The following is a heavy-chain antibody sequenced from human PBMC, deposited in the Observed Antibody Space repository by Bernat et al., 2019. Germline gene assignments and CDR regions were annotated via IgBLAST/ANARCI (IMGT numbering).Heavy chain of an antibody. CDR3: ARGFLAYYGSGSYYLDY. V-gene: IGHV7-4-1*01. Sequence: QVQLVQSGSELKKPGASVKVSCKASGYTFTSYAMNWVRQAPGQGLEWMGWINTNTGNPTYAQGVTGRFVFSLDTSVSTAYLQICSLKAEDTAVYYCARGFLAYYGSGSYYLDYWGQGTLVTVSS. D-gene: IGHD3-10*01. CDR1: GYTFTSYA. J-gene: IGHJ4*02. CDR2: INTNTGNP.